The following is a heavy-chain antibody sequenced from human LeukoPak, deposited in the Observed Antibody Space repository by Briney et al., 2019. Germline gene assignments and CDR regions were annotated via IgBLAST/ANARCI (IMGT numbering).Heavy chain of an antibody. CDR1: GGSFSGYY. V-gene: IGHV4-34*01. D-gene: IGHD3-10*01. CDR2: INHSGST. CDR3: ARGFEF. J-gene: IGHJ4*02. Sequence: SETLSLTCAVYGGSFSGYYWSWIRQPPGKGLEWIGEINHSGSTNYNPSLKSRVTISVDTSKNQFSLKLSSVTAADTAVYYCARGFEFWGQGTLVTVSS.